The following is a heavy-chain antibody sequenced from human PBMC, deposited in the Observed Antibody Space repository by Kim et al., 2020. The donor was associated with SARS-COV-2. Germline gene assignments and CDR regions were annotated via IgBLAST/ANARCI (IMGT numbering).Heavy chain of an antibody. Sequence: FQGRVTITADESTSTAYMELSSLRSEDTAVYYCAREDYAAAGTGAGWFDPWGQGTLVTVSS. D-gene: IGHD6-13*01. V-gene: IGHV1-69*01. J-gene: IGHJ5*02. CDR3: AREDYAAAGTGAGWFDP.